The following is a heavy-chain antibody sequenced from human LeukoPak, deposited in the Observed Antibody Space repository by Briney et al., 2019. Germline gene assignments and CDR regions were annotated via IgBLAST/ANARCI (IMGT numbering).Heavy chain of an antibody. CDR1: GGSISSGDYH. Sequence: PSETLSLTCTVSGGSISSGDYHWRWLRQHPGKGLEWIGYIYDGGSSYYKPSLKSRVTISVDASNNQFSLKLSSVTAADTAVYYCAIYFAGAGGRGTWGQGTLVTVSS. V-gene: IGHV4-31*03. D-gene: IGHD2/OR15-2a*01. CDR3: AIYFAGAGGRGT. J-gene: IGHJ4*02. CDR2: IYDGGSS.